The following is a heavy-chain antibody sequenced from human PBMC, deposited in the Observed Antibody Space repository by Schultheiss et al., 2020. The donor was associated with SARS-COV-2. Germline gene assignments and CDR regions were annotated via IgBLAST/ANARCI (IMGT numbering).Heavy chain of an antibody. CDR1: GFTFDDYA. V-gene: IGHV3-72*01. J-gene: IGHJ6*03. Sequence: GGSLRLSCAASGFTFDDYAMHWVRQAPGKGLEWVGRSRNKVNSYTTEYAASVKGRFTISRDDSKNSLYLQMNSLKTEDTAVYYCTTVRMGGYPSGYYYEGAYYYYYYYMDVWGKGTTVTVSS. CDR2: SRNKVNSYTT. D-gene: IGHD3-22*01. CDR3: TTVRMGGYPSGYYYEGAYYYYYYYMDV.